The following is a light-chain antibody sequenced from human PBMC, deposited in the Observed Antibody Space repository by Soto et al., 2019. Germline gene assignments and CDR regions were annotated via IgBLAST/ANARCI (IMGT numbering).Light chain of an antibody. V-gene: IGKV3-20*01. CDR3: QQYGSSPWT. J-gene: IGKJ1*01. Sequence: EIVLTQSPGTLSLSPGERATLSCRASQSVSSSYLAWYQQKPGQAPRLLIYGASSRATGIPDRFSDSGSGTDFTLTISRLEPEDFAVYYGQQYGSSPWTFGQGTKVEIK. CDR2: GAS. CDR1: QSVSSSY.